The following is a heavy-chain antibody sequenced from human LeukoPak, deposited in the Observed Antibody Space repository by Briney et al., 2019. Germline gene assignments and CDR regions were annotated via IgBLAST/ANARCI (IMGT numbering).Heavy chain of an antibody. CDR1: GFTFSSYS. J-gene: IGHJ4*02. Sequence: GGSLRLSCAASGFTFSSYSMNWVRQAPGKGLEWVSSISTSNNYTSYADSVKGRFTISRDNAKNSLYLQINSLRAEDTALYFCARATGYSSGWENFFDYWGQGTLVTVSS. CDR2: ISTSNNYT. CDR3: ARATGYSSGWENFFDY. V-gene: IGHV3-21*01. D-gene: IGHD6-19*01.